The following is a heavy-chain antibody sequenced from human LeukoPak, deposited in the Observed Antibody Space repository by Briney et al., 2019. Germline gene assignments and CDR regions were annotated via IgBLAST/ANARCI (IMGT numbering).Heavy chain of an antibody. D-gene: IGHD2-21*02. J-gene: IGHJ3*02. V-gene: IGHV3-33*01. CDR3: ARAYCGGDCYSGAHGAFDI. CDR2: IWYDGSNK. CDR1: GFTFSSYG. Sequence: GGSLRLSCAASGFTFSSYGMHWVRQAPGKGLEWVAVIWYDGSNKYYADSVKGRFTISRDNSKNTLYLQMNSLRAEDTAVYYCARAYCGGDCYSGAHGAFDIWGQGTMVTVSS.